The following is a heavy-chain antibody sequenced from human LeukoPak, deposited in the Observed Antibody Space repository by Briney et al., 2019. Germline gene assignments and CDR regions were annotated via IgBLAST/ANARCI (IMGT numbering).Heavy chain of an antibody. V-gene: IGHV3-21*01. D-gene: IGHD2-2*01. CDR2: ISSSSSYI. CDR1: GFTFSSYS. Sequence: GGSLRLSCAASGFTFSSYSMNWVRQAPGKGLEWVSSISSSSSYIYYADSVKGRFTISRDNAKNSLYLQMNSLRAEDTAVYYCARDSALIPAAESPNPHAFDVWGQGTMVTVSS. CDR3: ARDSALIPAAESPNPHAFDV. J-gene: IGHJ3*01.